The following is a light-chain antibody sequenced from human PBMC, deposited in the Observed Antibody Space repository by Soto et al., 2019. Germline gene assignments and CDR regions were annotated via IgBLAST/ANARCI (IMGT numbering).Light chain of an antibody. CDR2: GTS. CDR3: QQYNNWPPWT. CDR1: QSVSSN. Sequence: DIVLTQPPATLAVSPGERATLSCRASQSVSSNLACYQQRPGQAPRLLIYGTSTRATGIPASFSGSGSGTEFTLTISSLQSEDVAVYYCQQYNNWPPWTGGQGTKVEIK. V-gene: IGKV3-15*01. J-gene: IGKJ1*01.